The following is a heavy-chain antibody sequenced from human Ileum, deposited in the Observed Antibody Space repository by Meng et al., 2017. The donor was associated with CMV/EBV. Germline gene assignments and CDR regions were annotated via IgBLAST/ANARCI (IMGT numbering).Heavy chain of an antibody. CDR2: MNPNSGNT. V-gene: IGHV1-8*03. Sequence: ASVKVSCKASGYTFSSYDINWVRQATGQGREWMGWMNPNSGNTGYAQKFQGRVTITRNTSISTAYMELSSLRSEDTAVYYCARGTRSSWYDYWGQGTLVTVSS. CDR1: GYTFSSYD. CDR3: ARGTRSSWYDY. J-gene: IGHJ4*02. D-gene: IGHD6-13*01.